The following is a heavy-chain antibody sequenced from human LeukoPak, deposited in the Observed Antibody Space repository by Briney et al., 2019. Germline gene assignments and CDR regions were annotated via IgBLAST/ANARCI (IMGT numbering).Heavy chain of an antibody. V-gene: IGHV1-2*04. J-gene: IGHJ4*02. D-gene: IGHD1-26*01. CDR1: GYTFTAYY. CDR2: INPNTGGT. Sequence: ASVKVSCKASGYTFTAYYMHWVRQAPGQGLEWVGWINPNTGGTGYAQKFQNWVTMTRDTSISTVYMELNRLKSDDTAVYYCARWELSGEGRYFDYWGQGTLVTVSS. CDR3: ARWELSGEGRYFDY.